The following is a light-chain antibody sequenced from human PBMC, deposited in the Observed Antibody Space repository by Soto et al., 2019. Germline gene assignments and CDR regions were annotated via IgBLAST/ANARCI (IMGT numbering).Light chain of an antibody. CDR3: SSYRGSSTYV. CDR1: SSDVGTYNF. Sequence: QSVLTQPASVSGSPGQSITISCTGTSSDVGTYNFVSWYQQHPGKAHKLMIYDVSNRPSGVSDRFSGSKSGNTASLTISGLQAEDEADYYCSSYRGSSTYVFGTGT. V-gene: IGLV2-14*01. J-gene: IGLJ1*01. CDR2: DVS.